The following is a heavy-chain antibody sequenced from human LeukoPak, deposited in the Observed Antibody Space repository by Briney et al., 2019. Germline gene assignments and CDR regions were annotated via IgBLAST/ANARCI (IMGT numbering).Heavy chain of an antibody. V-gene: IGHV1-8*01. Sequence: GASVKVSCKASGYTFTSYDINWVRQATGQGLEWMGWMIPNSGNTGYAQKFQGRVTMTRNTSISTAYMELSSLRSEDTAVYYCTRGRKSNIVGATMVGYWGQGTLVTVSS. D-gene: IGHD1-26*01. J-gene: IGHJ4*02. CDR1: GYTFTSYD. CDR2: MIPNSGNT. CDR3: TRGRKSNIVGATMVGY.